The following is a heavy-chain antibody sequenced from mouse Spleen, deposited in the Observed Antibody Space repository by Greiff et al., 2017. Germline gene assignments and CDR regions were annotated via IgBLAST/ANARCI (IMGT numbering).Heavy chain of an antibody. D-gene: IGHD1-1*01. J-gene: IGHJ3*01. CDR1: GYTFTSYW. CDR2: IYPSDSET. CDR3: ASSYYYGSRGPAWSAY. V-gene: IGHV1-61*01. Sequence: QVQLQQPGAELVRPGSSVKLSCKASGYTFTSYWMDWVKQRPGQGLEWIGNIYPSDSETHYNQKFKDKATLTVDKSSSTAYMQLSSLTSEDSAVYYCASSYYYGSRGPAWSAYWGQGTLVTVSA.